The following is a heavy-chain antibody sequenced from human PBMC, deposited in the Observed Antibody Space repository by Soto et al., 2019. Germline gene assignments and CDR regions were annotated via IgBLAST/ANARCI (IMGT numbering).Heavy chain of an antibody. CDR3: ARFLTGYERKILELDC. D-gene: IGHD3-9*01. CDR2: IRDSATNT. Sequence: EVHLLESGGGLVQPGGSLKVSCAASGFTFSNYALSWVRQAPGKGLEWVAAIRDSATNTYYADSVKGRFTISRDNSENTLFLQMNSLRAEDTAIYYCARFLTGYERKILELDCWGQGTLVTVSS. V-gene: IGHV3-23*01. CDR1: GFTFSNYA. J-gene: IGHJ4*02.